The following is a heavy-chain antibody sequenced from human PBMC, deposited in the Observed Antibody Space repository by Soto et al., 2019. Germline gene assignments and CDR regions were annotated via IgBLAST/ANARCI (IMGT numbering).Heavy chain of an antibody. J-gene: IGHJ6*02. Sequence: SETLSLTCAVYGGSFSGYYWSWIRQPPGKGLEWIGEINHSGSTNYNPSLKSRVTISVDTSKNQFSLKLSSVTAADTAVYYCARGFWVTIFGAVIPNYYYYGMDVWGQGTTVTVSS. V-gene: IGHV4-34*01. D-gene: IGHD3-3*01. CDR2: INHSGST. CDR1: GGSFSGYY. CDR3: ARGFWVTIFGAVIPNYYYYGMDV.